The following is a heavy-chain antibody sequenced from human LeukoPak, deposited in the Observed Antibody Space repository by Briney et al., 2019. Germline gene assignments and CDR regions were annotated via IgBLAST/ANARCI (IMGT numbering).Heavy chain of an antibody. V-gene: IGHV1-24*01. J-gene: IGHJ6*03. CDR1: GYTLTELS. D-gene: IGHD3-10*01. CDR2: FDPEDGET. Sequence: ASVKVSCKVSGYTLTELSMHWVRQAPGKGLEWMGGFDPEDGETIYAQKFQGRVTMTEDTSTDTAYMELSSLRSEDTAVYYCATDPPITMVRGVIKDHYYYYMDVWGKGTTVTVSS. CDR3: ATDPPITMVRGVIKDHYYYYMDV.